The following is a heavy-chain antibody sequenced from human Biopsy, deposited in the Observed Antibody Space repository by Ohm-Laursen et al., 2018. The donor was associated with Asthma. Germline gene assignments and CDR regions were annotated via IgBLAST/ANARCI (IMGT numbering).Heavy chain of an antibody. J-gene: IGHJ6*02. Sequence: SVTVSCKAPGGTFSNFAISWVRQAPGQGLEWLGGIMTVFGTTNYAQKFQGRVTITADESTSTAYMEVTSLRSEDTAIYYRARCQVGYSSGWSLLLKKIYYSGMDVWGQGTAVTVSS. CDR2: IMTVFGTT. CDR1: GGTFSNFA. CDR3: ARCQVGYSSGWSLLLKKIYYSGMDV. D-gene: IGHD6-19*01. V-gene: IGHV1-69*13.